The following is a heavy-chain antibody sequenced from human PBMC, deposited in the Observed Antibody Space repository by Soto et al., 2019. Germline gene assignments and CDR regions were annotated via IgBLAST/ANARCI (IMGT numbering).Heavy chain of an antibody. V-gene: IGHV1-2*04. CDR3: ARVYRGYPQFDY. D-gene: IGHD5-12*01. J-gene: IGHJ4*02. CDR2: INPNSGGT. CDR1: GYTFTGYY. Sequence: AASGKVSCKAPGYTFTGYYMHWVRQAPGQGLEWMGWINPNSGGTNYAQKFQGWVTMTRDTSTSTAYMELSSLRSEDTAVYYCARVYRGYPQFDYWGQGTLVTVSS.